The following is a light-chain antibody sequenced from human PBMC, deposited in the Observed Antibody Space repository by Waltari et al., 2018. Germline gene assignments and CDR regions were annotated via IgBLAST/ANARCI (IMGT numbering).Light chain of an antibody. CDR3: SSYTSARTVV. Sequence: QSALTQPASVSGSPGQSITISCTGTSSDIGGYDYVSWYQQHAGKVPKLMIHNVSHRPSGVSNRFSGTKSGNTASLTISGRQAEDEADYYCSSYTSARTVVFGGGTKVTVL. J-gene: IGLJ2*01. V-gene: IGLV2-14*03. CDR2: NVS. CDR1: SSDIGGYDY.